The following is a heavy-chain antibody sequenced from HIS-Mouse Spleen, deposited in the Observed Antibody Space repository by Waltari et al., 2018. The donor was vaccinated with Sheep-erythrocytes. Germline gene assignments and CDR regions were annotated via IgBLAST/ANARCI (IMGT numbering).Heavy chain of an antibody. D-gene: IGHD6-19*01. Sequence: EVQLVESGGGLVQPGGSLSASCADSGFAFRCYSMNWVRQAPGKGLEWVSYISSSSSTIYYADSVKGRFTISRDNAKNSLYLQMNSLRAEDTAVYYCARDPYEVGWYDYWGQGTLVTVSS. J-gene: IGHJ4*02. CDR2: ISSSSSTI. V-gene: IGHV3-48*01. CDR1: GFAFRCYS. CDR3: ARDPYEVGWYDY.